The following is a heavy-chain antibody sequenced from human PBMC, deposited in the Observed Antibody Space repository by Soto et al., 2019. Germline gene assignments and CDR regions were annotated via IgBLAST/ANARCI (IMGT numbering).Heavy chain of an antibody. J-gene: IGHJ3*02. D-gene: IGHD3-22*01. CDR3: AKVYYYDSSGYPDPHDAFDI. V-gene: IGHV3-23*01. CDR1: GFFFRSYA. Sequence: PGGSLRLSCAVSGFFFRSYAISWVRQAPGKGLGWGAAISGSVSSTYYADTVKGRFTISRDNSKNTLYLQMNSLRAEGTTVYYCAKVYYYDSSGYPDPHDAFDIWGQGTMVTVS. CDR2: ISGSVSST.